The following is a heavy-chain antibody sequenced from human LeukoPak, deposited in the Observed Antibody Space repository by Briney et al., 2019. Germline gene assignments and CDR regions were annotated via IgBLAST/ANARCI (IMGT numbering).Heavy chain of an antibody. CDR1: GFTFSSYG. D-gene: IGHD6-6*01. V-gene: IGHV3-30*02. Sequence: GGSLRLSCAASGFTFSSYGMHWVRQAPDKGLEWVAFIRYDGSNKYYADSVKGRFTISRDNSKNTLYLQMNSLRAEDTAVYYCAKVRASSSQYFDYWGQGTLVTVSS. CDR2: IRYDGSNK. CDR3: AKVRASSSQYFDY. J-gene: IGHJ4*02.